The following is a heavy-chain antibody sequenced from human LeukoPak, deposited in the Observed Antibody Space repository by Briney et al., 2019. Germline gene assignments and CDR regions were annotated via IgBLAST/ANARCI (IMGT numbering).Heavy chain of an antibody. J-gene: IGHJ6*02. CDR3: ARVYYYYYGMDV. CDR2: INHSGST. Sequence: SETLSLICAVYGGSFSGYYWSWIRQPPGKGLEWIGEINHSGSTNYNPSLMSRVTISVDTSKNQFSLKLSSVTAADTAVYYCARVYYYYYGMDVWGQGTTVTVSS. CDR1: GGSFSGYY. V-gene: IGHV4-34*01.